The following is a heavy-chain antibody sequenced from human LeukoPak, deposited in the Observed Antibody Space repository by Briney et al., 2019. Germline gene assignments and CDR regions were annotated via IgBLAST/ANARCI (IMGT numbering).Heavy chain of an antibody. V-gene: IGHV3-23*01. CDR2: KCGSGGGT. CDR1: GIPLRNYG. CDR3: AKRGVVVRVILAGFHKEAYYFDS. J-gene: IGHJ4*02. D-gene: IGHD3-10*01. Sequence: GGPLRLSCAVCGIPLRNYGMRWLRQAPGKGLAGVAGKCGSGGGTNYADSVRGRFTISRDNSKNTLYLQMNSLGAEDTAVYFCAKRGVVVRVILAGFHKEAYYFDSWGQGALVTVSS.